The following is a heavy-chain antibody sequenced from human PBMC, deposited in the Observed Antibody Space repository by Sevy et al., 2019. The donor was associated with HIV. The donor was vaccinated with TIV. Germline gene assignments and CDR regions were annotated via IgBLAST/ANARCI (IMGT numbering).Heavy chain of an antibody. V-gene: IGHV3-15*07. D-gene: IGHD5-12*01. CDR3: SMEDGYNYFDY. CDR2: IKSETDGGTT. Sequence: GGSLRLSCAASGFTLNKAWMNWVRQAPGKGLEWVGRIKSETDGGTTDYVEPVKGRFSISRDDSKNTLYLQMNSLKIEDTAVYYCSMEDGYNYFDYWGQGVLVTVSS. CDR1: GFTLNKAW. J-gene: IGHJ4*02.